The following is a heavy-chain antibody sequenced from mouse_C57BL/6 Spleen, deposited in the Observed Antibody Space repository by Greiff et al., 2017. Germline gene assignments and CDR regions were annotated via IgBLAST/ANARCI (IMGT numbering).Heavy chain of an antibody. Sequence: QVQLQQSGAELVKPGASVKLSCKASGYTFTSYWMHWVKQRPGQGLEWIGMIHPNSGSTNYNEKFKSKATLTVDKSSSTAYMQLSSLTSEDSAVYYCASNYYGSSYGFAYWGQGTLVTVSA. CDR2: IHPNSGST. J-gene: IGHJ3*01. D-gene: IGHD1-1*01. CDR1: GYTFTSYW. CDR3: ASNYYGSSYGFAY. V-gene: IGHV1-64*01.